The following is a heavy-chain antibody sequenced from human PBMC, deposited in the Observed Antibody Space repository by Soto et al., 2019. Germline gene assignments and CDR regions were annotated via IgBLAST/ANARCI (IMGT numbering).Heavy chain of an antibody. J-gene: IGHJ4*02. V-gene: IGHV2-5*02. CDR3: AHKGPEDWPLDY. CDR1: GFSLSTSGGG. Sequence: QITLKESGPTLVRPTQTLTLTCAFSGFSLSTSGGGVGWIRQPSGKALEWLAVIYWDDSKHYSPSLRSRLTITKDTSKNQVGLTMTNKDPMDTGTYDGAHKGPEDWPLDYWGQGTLVTVSS. D-gene: IGHD3-9*01. CDR2: IYWDDSK.